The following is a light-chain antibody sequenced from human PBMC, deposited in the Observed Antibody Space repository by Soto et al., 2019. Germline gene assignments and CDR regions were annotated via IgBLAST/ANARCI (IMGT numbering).Light chain of an antibody. Sequence: EILMTQSPATLSVSPGERATLSCRASQSLSRNLAWYQQKPGQAPRLLIYGASTRASGIPARFSGVGSGTDFTLSISSMQSEDFALYYCQHYNDWPPAFTFGPGTKVDL. V-gene: IGKV3-15*01. CDR2: GAS. CDR3: QHYNDWPPAFT. CDR1: QSLSRN. J-gene: IGKJ3*01.